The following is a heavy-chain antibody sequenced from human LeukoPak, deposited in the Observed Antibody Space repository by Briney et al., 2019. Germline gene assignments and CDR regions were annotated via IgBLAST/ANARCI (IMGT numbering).Heavy chain of an antibody. CDR3: ARDENYYDIGFDY. Sequence: ASVKVSCKASGYTFTGYYLYWVRQAPGQGLEWMGWINTNTGNPTYAQGFTGRFVFSLDTSVSTAYLQISSLKAEDTAVYYCARDENYYDIGFDYWGQGTLVTVSS. V-gene: IGHV7-4-1*02. CDR1: GYTFTGYY. D-gene: IGHD3-22*01. CDR2: INTNTGNP. J-gene: IGHJ4*02.